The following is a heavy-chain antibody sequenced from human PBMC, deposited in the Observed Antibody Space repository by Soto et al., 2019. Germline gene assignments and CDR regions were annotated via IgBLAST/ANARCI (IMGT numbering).Heavy chain of an antibody. Sequence: EVQLLESGGGLVQPGGSLRLSCAASGFTFSSYAMNWVRQAPGKGLEWVSTISASGGSKYYADSVKGRFTISRDNSKNSLYVQLNSLRGEDTAVYYCAKSTPPSGIAVAGTLDYWGQGTLVTVSS. CDR2: ISASGGSK. J-gene: IGHJ4*02. V-gene: IGHV3-23*01. CDR1: GFTFSSYA. D-gene: IGHD6-19*01. CDR3: AKSTPPSGIAVAGTLDY.